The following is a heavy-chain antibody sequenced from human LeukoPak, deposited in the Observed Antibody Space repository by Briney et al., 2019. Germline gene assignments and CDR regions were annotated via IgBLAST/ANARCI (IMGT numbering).Heavy chain of an antibody. CDR1: GFTFSGFS. J-gene: IGHJ4*02. V-gene: IGHV3-48*01. CDR2: TRGSGSDM. Sequence: GGSLRLSCAASGFTFSGFSLNWVRQAPGKGLEWISNTRGSGSDMYYAASVKGRFTISRDSATNSLYLQMNNLKVDDTAVYFCVRDFNWAFDSWGQGTLVTVSS. CDR3: VRDFNWAFDS. D-gene: IGHD7-27*01.